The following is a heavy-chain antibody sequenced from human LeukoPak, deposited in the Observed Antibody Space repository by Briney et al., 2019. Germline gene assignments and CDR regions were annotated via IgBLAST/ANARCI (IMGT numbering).Heavy chain of an antibody. CDR3: ARDRFGLQWLSPYFDY. CDR2: ISSSSSTI. V-gene: IGHV3-48*04. J-gene: IGHJ4*02. Sequence: GGSLRLSCAASGFTFSSYSMNWVRQAPGKGLEWVSYISSSSSTIYYADSVKGRFTISRDNAKNSLYLQMNSLRAEDTAVYYCARDRFGLQWLSPYFDYWGQGTLVTVSS. CDR1: GFTFSSYS. D-gene: IGHD6-19*01.